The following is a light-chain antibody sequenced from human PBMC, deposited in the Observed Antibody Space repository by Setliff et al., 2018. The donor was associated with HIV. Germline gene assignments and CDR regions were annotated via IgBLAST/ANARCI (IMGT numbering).Light chain of an antibody. J-gene: IGLJ1*01. CDR1: SSDVGAYNS. CDR3: TSYTSSSTYV. CDR2: DAS. Sequence: QSVLTQPASVSGSPGQSITISCPGTSSDVGAYNSVSWYQQHPGKAPKLTIYDASDRPSGVSNRFSGSKSGNTASLTISGLQAEDEADYYCTSYTSSSTYVFGTGTKVTVL. V-gene: IGLV2-14*03.